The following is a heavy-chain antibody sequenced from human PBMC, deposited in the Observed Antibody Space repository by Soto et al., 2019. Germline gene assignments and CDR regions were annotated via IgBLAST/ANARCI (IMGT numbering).Heavy chain of an antibody. D-gene: IGHD2-15*01. J-gene: IGHJ4*02. CDR2: IRTISSAI. Sequence: QLVESGGGLVQPGGSLRLSCAASGFTFSDYPMNWVRQAPGKGLEWVSSIRTISSAIYFADSVRGRFTISRDNARNSLYLQMTSLRDEDTAVYYCARETPSFDSWGQGTLDTVSS. CDR3: ARETPSFDS. V-gene: IGHV3-48*02. CDR1: GFTFSDYP.